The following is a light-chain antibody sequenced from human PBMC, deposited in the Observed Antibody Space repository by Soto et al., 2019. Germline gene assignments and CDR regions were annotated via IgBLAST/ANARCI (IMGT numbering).Light chain of an antibody. Sequence: EIVLTQSPGTLSLSPGERATLSCRGSQSVNSYLAWYQQKPGQAPRLLIYDGSSRATGIPDRFSGSGSGTDFTLTISSLEPEDFAVYYCQQRSNWPPITFGQGTRLEIK. CDR1: QSVNSY. V-gene: IGKV3-11*01. CDR3: QQRSNWPPIT. J-gene: IGKJ5*01. CDR2: DGS.